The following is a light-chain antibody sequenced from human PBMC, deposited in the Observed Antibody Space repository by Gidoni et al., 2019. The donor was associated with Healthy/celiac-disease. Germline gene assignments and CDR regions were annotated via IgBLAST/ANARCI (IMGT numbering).Light chain of an antibody. V-gene: IGKV3-20*01. CDR3: QQYGSSPPT. CDR1: KSVSSSY. J-gene: IGKJ1*01. Sequence: EIELTQSPGTLSLSPVESATLSCRASKSVSSSYLAWYQQKPGQAPRLLIYGASSRATGIPDRFSGSGSGTDFTLTISRLEPEDFAVYYCQQYGSSPPTFGQGTKVEIK. CDR2: GAS.